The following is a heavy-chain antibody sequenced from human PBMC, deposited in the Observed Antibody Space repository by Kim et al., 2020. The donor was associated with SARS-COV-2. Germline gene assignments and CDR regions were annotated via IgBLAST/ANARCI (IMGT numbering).Heavy chain of an antibody. CDR1: GYTFTNYG. D-gene: IGHD3-22*01. CDR2: INAATGKT. V-gene: IGHV1-3*01. J-gene: IGHJ4*02. Sequence: ASVKVSCKASGYTFTNYGLHWVRQAPGQRLEWMGWINAATGKTRFSQSFQGRVTITRDTSANTDYMEMSSLRSEDTAVYYCAMPFSSGSYTWGQATLVTVSS. CDR3: AMPFSSGSYT.